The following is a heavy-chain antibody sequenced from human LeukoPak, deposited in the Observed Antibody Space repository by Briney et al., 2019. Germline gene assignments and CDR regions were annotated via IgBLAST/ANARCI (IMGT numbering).Heavy chain of an antibody. J-gene: IGHJ2*01. Sequence: GASVKVSCKASGYPFTTYGISWVRQAPGQGLEWMGWISAYNGNTNYAQKLQGRVTMTTDTTTSTAYMELRSLRSDDTAVYYCARDYGNPYWYFDLWGRGTLVTVSS. CDR3: ARDYGNPYWYFDL. CDR2: ISAYNGNT. CDR1: GYPFTTYG. D-gene: IGHD4-17*01. V-gene: IGHV1-18*01.